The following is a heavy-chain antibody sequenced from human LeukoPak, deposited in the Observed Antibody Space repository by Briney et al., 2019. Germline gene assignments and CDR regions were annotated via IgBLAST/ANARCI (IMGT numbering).Heavy chain of an antibody. CDR1: GFTFSSYG. CDR3: LVPIYY. CDR2: IKSKTDGGTT. Sequence: GGSLRLSCAASGFTFSSYGMSWVRQAPGKGLEWVGRIKSKTDGGTTDYAAPVKGRFTISRDDSKSTLYLQMNSLKTEDTAVYYCLVPIYYWGQGTLVTVSS. D-gene: IGHD2-2*01. V-gene: IGHV3-15*01. J-gene: IGHJ4*02.